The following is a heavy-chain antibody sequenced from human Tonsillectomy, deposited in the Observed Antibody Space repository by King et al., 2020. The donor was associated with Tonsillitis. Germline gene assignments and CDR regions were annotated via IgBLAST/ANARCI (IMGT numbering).Heavy chain of an antibody. CDR1: GFTFSSYA. D-gene: IGHD3-22*01. V-gene: IGHV3-30*04. CDR2: ISYDGSNK. CDR3: AREGDSSGYWDAFDI. J-gene: IGHJ3*02. Sequence: VQLVESGGGVVQPGRSLRLSCAASGFTFSSYAMHWVRQAPGKGLEWVAVISYDGSNKYYADSVKGRFTISRDNSKNTLYLPMNSLKADDTAVFYCAREGDSSGYWDAFDIWGQGTMVTVSS.